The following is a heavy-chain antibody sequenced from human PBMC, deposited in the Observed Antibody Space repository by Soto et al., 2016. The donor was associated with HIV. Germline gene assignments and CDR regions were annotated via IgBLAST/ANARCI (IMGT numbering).Heavy chain of an antibody. CDR1: GFTFSNYA. CDR2: IDGPTHNT. Sequence: EVQLLESGGDLVQPGGSLRLSCAASGFTFSNYAMKWVRQAPGKGLEWISTIDGPTHNTHYADSVKGRFTISRDNSKNTLYLQMNSLRAGDTAIYYCVSWISNHFDYWGQGTLVTVSS. V-gene: IGHV3-23*01. J-gene: IGHJ4*02. CDR3: VSWISNHFDY. D-gene: IGHD1-1*01.